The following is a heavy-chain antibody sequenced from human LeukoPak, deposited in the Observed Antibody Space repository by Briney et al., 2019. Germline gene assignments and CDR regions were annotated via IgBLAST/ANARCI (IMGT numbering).Heavy chain of an antibody. Sequence: GSSVKVSCKASGGTFSSYAISWVRQAPGQGLEWMGGIIPIFGTANYAQKFQGRVTITADKSTSTAYMELSSLRSEDTAVYYCASYLSNSSSWPTHPEYFQHWGQGTLVTVSS. CDR1: GGTFSSYA. CDR3: ASYLSNSSSWPTHPEYFQH. J-gene: IGHJ1*01. CDR2: IIPIFGTA. V-gene: IGHV1-69*06. D-gene: IGHD6-13*01.